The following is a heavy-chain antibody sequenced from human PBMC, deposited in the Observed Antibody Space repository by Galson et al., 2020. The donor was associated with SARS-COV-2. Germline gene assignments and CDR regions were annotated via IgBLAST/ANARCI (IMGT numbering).Heavy chain of an antibody. CDR3: ARGDGDYGDY. J-gene: IGHJ4*02. CDR1: GGTFNNYA. Sequence: ASVKVSCKASGGTFNNYAIYWVRQAPGQGLEWMGGIIPIFGTTNYAQKFQGRITITTDESTTTAYMELSSLRSEDTAVYYCARGDGDYGDYWGQGTLVTVSS. V-gene: IGHV1-69*05. CDR2: IIPIFGTT. D-gene: IGHD2-21*02.